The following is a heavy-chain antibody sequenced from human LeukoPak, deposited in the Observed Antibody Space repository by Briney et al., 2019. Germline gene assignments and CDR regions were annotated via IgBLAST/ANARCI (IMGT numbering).Heavy chain of an antibody. J-gene: IGHJ3*02. CDR2: ISDSGDGT. V-gene: IGHV3-23*01. CDR1: GFTFRSYA. CDR3: AREARDAFDI. Sequence: HPGGSLRLSCAGSGFTFRSYAMSWVRQSPVKGLEWVSAISDSGDGTYYADSVKARFTISRDNSKNTVYLEMSSLRAEDTAVYYCAREARDAFDIWGQGTMVTVSS.